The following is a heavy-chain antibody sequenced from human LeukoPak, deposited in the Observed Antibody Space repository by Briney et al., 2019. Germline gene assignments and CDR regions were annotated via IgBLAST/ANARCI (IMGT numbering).Heavy chain of an antibody. Sequence: SETLSLTCTVSGGSLSSGSYYWSWIRQPAGKGLEWIGRIYTSGSTNYNPSLKSRVTISVGTSKNQFSLKLSSVTAADTAVYYCARGILAGLDYWGQGTLVTVSS. CDR1: GGSLSSGSYY. J-gene: IGHJ4*02. V-gene: IGHV4-61*02. CDR3: ARGILAGLDY. D-gene: IGHD3/OR15-3a*01. CDR2: IYTSGST.